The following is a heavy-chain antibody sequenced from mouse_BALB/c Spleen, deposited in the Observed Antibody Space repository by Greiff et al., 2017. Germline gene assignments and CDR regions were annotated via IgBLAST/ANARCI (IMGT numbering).Heavy chain of an antibody. CDR2: ILPGSGST. CDR1: GYTFSSYW. Sequence: QVHVKQSGAELMKPGASVKISCKATGYTFSSYWIEWVKQRPGHGLEWIGEILPGSGSTNYNEKFKGKATFTADTSSNTAYMQLSSLTSEDSAVYYCARKGYGRDFDYWGQGTTLTVSS. J-gene: IGHJ2*01. CDR3: ARKGYGRDFDY. D-gene: IGHD1-2*01. V-gene: IGHV1-9*01.